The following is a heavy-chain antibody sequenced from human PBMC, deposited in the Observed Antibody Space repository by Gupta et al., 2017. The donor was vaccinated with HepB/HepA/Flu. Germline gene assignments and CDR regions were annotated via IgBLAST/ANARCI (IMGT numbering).Heavy chain of an antibody. J-gene: IGHJ5*02. CDR1: GFTFDDYA. Sequence: EVQLVESGGGLVQPGRSLRLSCAASGFTFDDYAMHWVRQAPGKGLEWVSGISWNSGSIGYADSVKGRFTISRDNAKNSLYLQMNSLRAEDTALYYCAKDSVRYCDWSGNWFDPWGQGTLVTVSS. CDR3: AKDSVRYCDWSGNWFDP. V-gene: IGHV3-9*01. CDR2: ISWNSGSI. D-gene: IGHD3-9*01.